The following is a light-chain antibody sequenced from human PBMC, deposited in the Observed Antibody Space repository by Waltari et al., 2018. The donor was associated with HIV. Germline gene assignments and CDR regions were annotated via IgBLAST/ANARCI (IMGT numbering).Light chain of an antibody. CDR3: SSYAGINPVI. Sequence: QSALTQPPSASGSLGQSVTISCTGSSSDVGRYGYVSWYQAPTGKDPKHLMFEVNTRPSGLPDRFSGSKSGNTASLTVSGLQAEDEAEYSCSSYAGINPVIFGGGTTLTVL. J-gene: IGLJ2*01. CDR1: SSDVGRYGY. V-gene: IGLV2-8*01. CDR2: EVN.